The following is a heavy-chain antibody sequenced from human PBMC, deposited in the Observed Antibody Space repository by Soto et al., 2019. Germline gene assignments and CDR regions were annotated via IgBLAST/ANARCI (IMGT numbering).Heavy chain of an antibody. Sequence: GASVKVSCKASGGSLSNYGISWVRQAPGQGLEWMGGIIPVFGTASYVQKFQGRVTITADESTNIVYMDVTSLRSEDTAVYYCARGDATKIVVTTYYAMDVWGQGTTVTVSS. V-gene: IGHV1-69*13. D-gene: IGHD4-17*01. CDR3: ARGDATKIVVTTYYAMDV. CDR1: GGSLSNYG. J-gene: IGHJ6*02. CDR2: IIPVFGTA.